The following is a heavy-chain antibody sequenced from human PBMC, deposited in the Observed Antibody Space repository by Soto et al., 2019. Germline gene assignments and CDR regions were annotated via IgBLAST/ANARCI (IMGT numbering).Heavy chain of an antibody. V-gene: IGHV4-4*02. Sequence: QMQLQESGPGLVKPSETLSLTCAVSSASIISEQRWSWVRQPPGKGLEWIGEIHHSGSTNNNPSLRSRVTMSVDKSKNQFSLNLNSVTAADTAVYSCARSFGWYAIDQWGQGTLVIVSS. D-gene: IGHD6-19*01. CDR1: SASIISEQR. CDR3: ARSFGWYAIDQ. J-gene: IGHJ4*02. CDR2: IHHSGST.